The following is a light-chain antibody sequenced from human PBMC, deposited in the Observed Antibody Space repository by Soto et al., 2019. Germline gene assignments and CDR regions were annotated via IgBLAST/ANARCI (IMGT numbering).Light chain of an antibody. CDR3: QQYGSSPPD. V-gene: IGKV3-20*01. Sequence: IVLTQSTCTLSLSPGERATLSCRASQSVSSSYLAWYQQKPGQAPRLLIYGASSRATGIPDRFSGSGSGTDFTLTISRLEPEDFAVYYCQQYGSSPPDFGGGTKVDIK. J-gene: IGKJ4*01. CDR1: QSVSSSY. CDR2: GAS.